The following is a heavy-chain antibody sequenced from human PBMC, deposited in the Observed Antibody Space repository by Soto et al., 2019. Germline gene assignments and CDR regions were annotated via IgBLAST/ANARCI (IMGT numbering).Heavy chain of an antibody. J-gene: IGHJ4*02. D-gene: IGHD1-26*01. Sequence: GGSLRLSCAASGFTFGTYAMNWVRQAPGKGLEWAAVISYDGSDKKYADSVKGRFTISRDNSRNTLYLHMNSLRAEDTAVYYCAKEAGTGSYYPFDYWGQGALVTVS. CDR1: GFTFGTYA. CDR2: ISYDGSDK. CDR3: AKEAGTGSYYPFDY. V-gene: IGHV3-30*18.